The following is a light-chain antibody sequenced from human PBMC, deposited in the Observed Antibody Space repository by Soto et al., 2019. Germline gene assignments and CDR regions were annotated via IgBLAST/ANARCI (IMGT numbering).Light chain of an antibody. Sequence: DIQMTQSPSSLSASVVDRVTITCRASQSISSYLNWYQHKPGQAPSLLIYDASKSHFGVPSRFSGSGSGTDFTFTISSLQPEDNATYYCQQYENRPYTFGPGTKVDIK. CDR2: DAS. V-gene: IGKV1-33*01. CDR3: QQYENRPYT. J-gene: IGKJ3*01. CDR1: QSISSY.